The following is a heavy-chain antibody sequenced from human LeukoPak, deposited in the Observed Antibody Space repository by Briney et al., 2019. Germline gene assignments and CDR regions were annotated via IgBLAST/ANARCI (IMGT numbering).Heavy chain of an antibody. V-gene: IGHV3-23*01. D-gene: IGHD2-15*01. CDR2: IIASGDST. CDR1: GFTFSSYC. Sequence: GGTRRLSCSASGFTFSSYCMSWVRQAPGEWLEWVAGIIASGDSTYYADSGKERLTLARGNFKNTLYLELNSMRAEDPAVYYCAKDRRPKRGYCSGGSCYVPDYFDYWGQGTLVTVSS. J-gene: IGHJ4*02. CDR3: AKDRRPKRGYCSGGSCYVPDYFDY.